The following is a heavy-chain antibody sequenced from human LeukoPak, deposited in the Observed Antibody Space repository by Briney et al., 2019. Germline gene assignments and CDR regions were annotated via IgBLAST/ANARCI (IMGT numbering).Heavy chain of an antibody. J-gene: IGHJ4*02. Sequence: GASVKVSCKASGYTFTSYGISWVRQAPGQGLEWMGWISAYNGNTNYAQKLQGRVTMTTDTSTSTAYMELRSLRSDDTAVYYCARDDWLLEESDWGLDYWGQGTLVTVSS. V-gene: IGHV1-18*01. D-gene: IGHD3-9*01. CDR1: GYTFTSYG. CDR2: ISAYNGNT. CDR3: ARDDWLLEESDWGLDY.